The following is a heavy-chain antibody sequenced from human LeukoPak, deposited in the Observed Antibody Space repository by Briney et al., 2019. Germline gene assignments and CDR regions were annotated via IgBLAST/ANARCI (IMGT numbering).Heavy chain of an antibody. D-gene: IGHD2-21*02. V-gene: IGHV4-59*01. J-gene: IGHJ4*02. CDR3: ARITQGVTGDPLDY. CDR2: IYYSGKT. Sequence: PSETLSLTCTVSGGSISNYYWSWIRQPPGKGLEWIGYIYYSGKTNTNPSLKSRVTMSLDTSKTQFSLKLNSVTAADTAVYYCARITQGVTGDPLDYWGQGTLVTVSP. CDR1: GGSISNYY.